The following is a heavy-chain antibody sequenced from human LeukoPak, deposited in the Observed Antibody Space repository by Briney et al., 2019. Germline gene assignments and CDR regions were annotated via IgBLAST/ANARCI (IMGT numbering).Heavy chain of an antibody. CDR1: GGSISINYY. J-gene: IGHJ4*02. Sequence: PSETLSLTCTVSGGSISINYYWGWIRQPPGKGLDWIVGFFYSGSTYYNPSLKSRVTISVDTSKNQFSLRLSSVTAADTAVYYCARARGRYIDFLDYWGQGTLITVSS. V-gene: IGHV4-39*02. D-gene: IGHD3-9*01. CDR3: ARARGRYIDFLDY. CDR2: FFYSGST.